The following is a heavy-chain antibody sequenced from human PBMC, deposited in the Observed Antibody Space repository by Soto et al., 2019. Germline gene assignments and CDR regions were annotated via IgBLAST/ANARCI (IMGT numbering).Heavy chain of an antibody. CDR1: GYTFTSYG. CDR2: ISAYNGNT. D-gene: IGHD3-22*01. V-gene: IGHV1-18*01. CDR3: ARGPNPYYYDSSGYLPFDY. J-gene: IGHJ4*02. Sequence: ASVKVSCKASGYTFTSYGISWVRQAPGQGLEWMGWISAYNGNTNYAQKLQGRVTMTTDTSTSTAYMELRSLRSDDTAVYYCARGPNPYYYDSSGYLPFDYWGQGTLVTVSS.